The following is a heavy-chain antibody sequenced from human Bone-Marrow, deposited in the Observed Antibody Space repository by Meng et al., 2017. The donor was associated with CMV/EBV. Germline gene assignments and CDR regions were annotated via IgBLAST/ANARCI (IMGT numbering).Heavy chain of an antibody. CDR1: FTFSDYY. Sequence: FTFSDYYMSWIRQAAGKGLEWVSYISSSGSTIYYADSVKGRFTISRDNAKNSLYLQMNSLRAEDTAVYYCARVGYYDSSGYAPTGDWGQGTLVTVSS. J-gene: IGHJ4*02. CDR3: ARVGYYDSSGYAPTGD. V-gene: IGHV3-11*04. D-gene: IGHD3-22*01. CDR2: ISSSGSTI.